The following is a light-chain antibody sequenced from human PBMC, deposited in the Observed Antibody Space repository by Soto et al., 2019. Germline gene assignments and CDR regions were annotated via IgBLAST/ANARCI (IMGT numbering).Light chain of an antibody. CDR1: QSISSR. Sequence: DIQMTQSPSTLSASAGDRATISCRASQSISSRLAWYQQKPGKAPNLLIYKASILEGGVPSRFSGSGSGTEFTLTISSLQPDDFATYYCQQYNVFSWTFGQGTKVEIK. J-gene: IGKJ1*01. CDR2: KAS. V-gene: IGKV1-5*03. CDR3: QQYNVFSWT.